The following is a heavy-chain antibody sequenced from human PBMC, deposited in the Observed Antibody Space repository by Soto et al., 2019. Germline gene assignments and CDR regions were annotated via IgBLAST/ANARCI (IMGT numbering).Heavy chain of an antibody. J-gene: IGHJ4*02. Sequence: PGGSLRLSCAASGFTVSSNYMSWVRQAPGKGLEWVSIIYKGDSTFYPDSVKGRFTISRDNSKNTLYLEMNSLRAEDTAVYYCARGGECCFGGGCYSGTFDDWGQGTLVTVSS. CDR1: GFTVSSNY. CDR2: IYKGDST. V-gene: IGHV3-66*01. D-gene: IGHD2-15*01. CDR3: ARGGECCFGGGCYSGTFDD.